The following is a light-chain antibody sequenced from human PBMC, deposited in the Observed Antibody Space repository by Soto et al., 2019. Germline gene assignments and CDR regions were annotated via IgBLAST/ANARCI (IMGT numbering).Light chain of an antibody. Sequence: EIVLTQSPGTLSLSPGERATLSCRASQSVSSSYLAWYQQKPGQAPRLLISDAASRATGIPDRFSGGGSGTDFTLTISRLEPEDFAVYYCQQYGSSPYTFGQVTKLEI. J-gene: IGKJ2*01. CDR2: DAA. CDR3: QQYGSSPYT. CDR1: QSVSSSY. V-gene: IGKV3-20*01.